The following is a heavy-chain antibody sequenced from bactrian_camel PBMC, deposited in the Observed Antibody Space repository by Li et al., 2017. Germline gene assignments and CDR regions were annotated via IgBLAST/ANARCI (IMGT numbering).Heavy chain of an antibody. CDR2: INPGGDTT. V-gene: IGHV3-1*01. D-gene: IGHD3*01. J-gene: IGHJ4*01. CDR3: AAEDCPSVFSVPSKYGY. CDR1: GFTFDDYA. Sequence: VQLVESGGGSVQVGGFLRLSCVGSGFTFDDYAMGWIRQAPGKGLEWVSTINPGGDTTYYLDSVKGRFTISRDNAKNTLYLQMNSLKPEDTGTYYCAAEDCPSVFSVPSKYGYWGQGTQVTVS.